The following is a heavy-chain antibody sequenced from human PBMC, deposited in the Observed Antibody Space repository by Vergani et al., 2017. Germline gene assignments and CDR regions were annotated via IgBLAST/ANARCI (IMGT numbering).Heavy chain of an antibody. V-gene: IGHV3-13*01. CDR2: IGTAGDT. J-gene: IGHJ4*02. Sequence: DVQIVESGGGLVQPGGSLRLSCAASGFTFSSYDMHWVRQATGKGLEWVSAIGTAGDTYYPGSVKGRFTISRENAKNTLHLQMNSLRADDTAVYYCTKGSRGYTGYFFDYWGQGTLATVSS. CDR3: TKGSRGYTGYFFDY. CDR1: GFTFSSYD. D-gene: IGHD5-12*01.